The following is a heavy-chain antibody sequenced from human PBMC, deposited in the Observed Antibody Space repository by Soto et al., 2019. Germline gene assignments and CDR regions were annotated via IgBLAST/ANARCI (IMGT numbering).Heavy chain of an antibody. J-gene: IGHJ4*02. CDR3: ARDSPPVNY. Sequence: QVQLVQSGAEVKKPGASVKVSCKASGYTFTNYGISWVRQAPGQGLEWMGWISAYNGNTNYAQKLQGRVTMTTDTSTSTTHMTMIRMIAAETAVNYSARDSPPVNYWGQGTMVTVSS. D-gene: IGHD3-16*02. V-gene: IGHV1-18*01. CDR1: GYTFTNYG. CDR2: ISAYNGNT.